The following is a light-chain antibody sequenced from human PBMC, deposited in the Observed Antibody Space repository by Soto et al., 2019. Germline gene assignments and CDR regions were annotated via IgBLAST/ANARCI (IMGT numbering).Light chain of an antibody. CDR1: QSIGGW. V-gene: IGKV1-5*01. J-gene: IGKJ1*01. CDR2: EAS. CDR3: QQYDNYPWT. Sequence: DIQMTQAPSTLSVSVGDRVTLTCRASQSIGGWLAWYQQKPGKAPKLLIYEASTLQSGVPSRFSGSGSGTDFTLTISSLQPEDFATYYCQQYDNYPWTLGQGTKVDIK.